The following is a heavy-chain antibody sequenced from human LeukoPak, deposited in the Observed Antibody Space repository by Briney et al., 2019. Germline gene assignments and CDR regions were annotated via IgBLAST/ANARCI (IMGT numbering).Heavy chain of an antibody. V-gene: IGHV3-23*01. D-gene: IGHD3-10*01. CDR2: IRGSGETT. CDR3: AKGNWVITMVRGVIGY. J-gene: IGHJ4*02. CDR1: GFPFSAYA. Sequence: GSLRLSCVASGFPFSAYAMSWVRQAPGKGLEWVSGIRGSGETTYYAESVKGRFIIQRDNSKNTLYLQMNSLRAEDTAVYYCAKGNWVITMVRGVIGYWGQGTLVTVSS.